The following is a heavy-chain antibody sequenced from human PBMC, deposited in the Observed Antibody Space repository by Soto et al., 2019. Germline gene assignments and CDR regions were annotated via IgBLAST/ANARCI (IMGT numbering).Heavy chain of an antibody. CDR1: GFTFSSYA. CDR3: AKASPEVTYYYDSSGYYPRDYFYGMDV. V-gene: IGHV3-23*01. J-gene: IGHJ6*02. Sequence: GGSLRLSCAASGFTFSSYAMSWVRQAPGKGLEWVSASSGSGGSTYYADSVKGRLTISRDNSKNTLYLQMNSLRAEDTAVYYCAKASPEVTYYYDSSGYYPRDYFYGMDVWGPGTTVTVSS. CDR2: SSGSGGST. D-gene: IGHD3-22*01.